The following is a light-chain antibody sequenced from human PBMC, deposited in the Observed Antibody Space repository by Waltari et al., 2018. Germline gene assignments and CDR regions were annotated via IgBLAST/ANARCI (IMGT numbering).Light chain of an antibody. CDR3: CSYAGGSTFVV. CDR2: EVN. CDR1: SSAVGYYNL. Sequence: QPALTQPAPLSGSPGQSITISCIGTSSAVGYYNLVSWYQQHPGKGPKTLIYEVNKRPAGGSNRFSASKSGNTASLTISGLQAEDEADYHCCSYAGGSTFVVFGGGTKLTVL. J-gene: IGLJ2*01. V-gene: IGLV2-23*02.